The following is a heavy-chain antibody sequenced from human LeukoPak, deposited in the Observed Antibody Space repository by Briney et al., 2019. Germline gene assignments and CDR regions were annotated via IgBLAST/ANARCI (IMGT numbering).Heavy chain of an antibody. CDR1: GFTFSYYW. D-gene: IGHD6-13*01. Sequence: GGSLRLSCAASGFTFSYYWMHWVRQVPGKGLVWVSHIQSDGRTTSYADSVKGRFTISRDNAKNTLYLQMNSLRVDDTAVYYCARDGMMVAAAGEGWFDPWGQGTLVTVSS. CDR2: IQSDGRTT. J-gene: IGHJ5*02. CDR3: ARDGMMVAAAGEGWFDP. V-gene: IGHV3-74*01.